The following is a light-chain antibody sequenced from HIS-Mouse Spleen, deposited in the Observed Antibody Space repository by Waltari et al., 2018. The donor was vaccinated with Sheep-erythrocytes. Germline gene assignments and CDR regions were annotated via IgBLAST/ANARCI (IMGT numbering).Light chain of an antibody. CDR2: LGS. CDR3: MQALQTPPYT. V-gene: IGKV2-28*01. CDR1: QSLLHSNGYNY. Sequence: DIVMTQSPLSLPVTPGAPASIPCRSSQSLLHSNGYNYLDWYLQKPGQSPPLRIYLGSNRASGGPDRFSGSGSGTDCTLKISRVEAEDVGVYYCMQALQTPPYTFGQGTKLEIK. J-gene: IGKJ2*01.